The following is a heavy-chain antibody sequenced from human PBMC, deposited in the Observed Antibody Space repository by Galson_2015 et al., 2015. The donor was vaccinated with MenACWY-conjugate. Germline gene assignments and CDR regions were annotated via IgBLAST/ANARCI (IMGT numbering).Heavy chain of an antibody. CDR2: IDWDDDK. CDR1: GFSLSTSGMC. Sequence: PALVKPTQTLTLTCTFSGFSLSTSGMCVSWIRQPPGKALEWLARIDWDDDKYYSTSLKTRLTISKDTSKNQVVLTMTNMDPVDTATYYCARIERPAIAGKWYYFDYWGQGTLVTVSS. CDR3: ARIERPAIAGKWYYFDY. V-gene: IGHV2-70*11. J-gene: IGHJ4*02. D-gene: IGHD1-1*01.